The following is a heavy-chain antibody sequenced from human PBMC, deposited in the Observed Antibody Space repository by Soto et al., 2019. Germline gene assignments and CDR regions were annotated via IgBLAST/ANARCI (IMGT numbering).Heavy chain of an antibody. CDR1: GYSFINYA. J-gene: IGHJ4*02. CDR2: INAANGNT. D-gene: IGHD6-25*01. Sequence: ASVKVSFKASGYSFINYAMFWVRQAPGQRLAWMGWINAANGNTKYSQNFQGRVTITRDTLANTAYMGLSSLRSEDTAVYYCARGQSSGWTALDYWGQGALVTVSS. CDR3: ARGQSSGWTALDY. V-gene: IGHV1-3*01.